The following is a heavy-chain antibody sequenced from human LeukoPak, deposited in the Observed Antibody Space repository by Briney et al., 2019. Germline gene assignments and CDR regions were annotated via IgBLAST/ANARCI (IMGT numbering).Heavy chain of an antibody. CDR1: GYTFTGYY. J-gene: IGHJ6*03. Sequence: ASVKVSCKASGYTFTGYYMHWVRQAPGQGLEWMGWINPNSGGTNYAQKFQGRVTMTRDTSISTAYMELSRLRSDDTAVYYCARRRPLIVVVPAAVTYYYYYMDVWGKGTTVTVSS. CDR2: INPNSGGT. D-gene: IGHD2-2*01. V-gene: IGHV1-2*02. CDR3: ARRRPLIVVVPAAVTYYYYYMDV.